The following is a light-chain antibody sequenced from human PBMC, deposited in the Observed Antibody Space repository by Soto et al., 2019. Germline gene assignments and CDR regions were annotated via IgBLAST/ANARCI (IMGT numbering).Light chain of an antibody. CDR1: SSNIGAGYD. CDR3: QSYDSSLSGSGV. J-gene: IGLJ1*01. CDR2: GNS. V-gene: IGLV1-40*01. Sequence: QSVLTQPPSVSGAPGQRVTISCTGKSSNIGAGYDVHWYQQLPGTAPKLLIYGNSNRPSGVPDRFSCSKSGTSASLAITGLQAEDEADYYCQSYDSSLSGSGVFGTGTKVTVL.